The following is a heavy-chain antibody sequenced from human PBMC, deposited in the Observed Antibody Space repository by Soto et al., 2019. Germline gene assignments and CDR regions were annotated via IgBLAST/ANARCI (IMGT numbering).Heavy chain of an antibody. CDR3: AKDGHDILTGYPVGYFDY. CDR2: ISGSGGST. Sequence: GGSLRLSCAASGFTFSSYAMSWVRQAPGKGLEWVSAISGSGGSTYYADSVKGRFTISRDNSKNTLYLQMNSLGAEDTAVYYCAKDGHDILTGYPVGYFDYWGQGTLVTVSS. CDR1: GFTFSSYA. V-gene: IGHV3-23*01. D-gene: IGHD3-9*01. J-gene: IGHJ4*02.